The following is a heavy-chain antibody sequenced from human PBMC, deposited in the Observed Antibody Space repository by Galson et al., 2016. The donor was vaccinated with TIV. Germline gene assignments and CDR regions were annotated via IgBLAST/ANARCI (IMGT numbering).Heavy chain of an antibody. J-gene: IGHJ4*02. CDR1: GGTFNNYA. CDR3: AREIRGYYGAY. V-gene: IGHV3-30-3*01. D-gene: IGHD3-22*01. Sequence: SCKASGGTFNNYAMHWVRQAPGKGLEWVALISYDGSLKYYADSVKGRFTISRDSSKNTLYLQMDSLRPDDTAVYYCAREIRGYYGAYWGQGTLVTVSS. CDR2: ISYDGSLK.